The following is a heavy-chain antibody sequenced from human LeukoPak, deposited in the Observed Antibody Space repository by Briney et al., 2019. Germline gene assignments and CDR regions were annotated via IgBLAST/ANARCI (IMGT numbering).Heavy chain of an antibody. CDR1: GYTFTGYY. CDR2: INPNSGGT. Sequence: ASVKVSCKASGYTFTGYYMHWVRQAPGQGLEWMGWINPNSGGTNYAQKFQGRVTMTRDTSISTAYMELSRLRSDDTAVYYCARGRSNYYDSSGIFGYWGQGTLVTVSS. V-gene: IGHV1-2*02. J-gene: IGHJ4*02. D-gene: IGHD3-22*01. CDR3: ARGRSNYYDSSGIFGY.